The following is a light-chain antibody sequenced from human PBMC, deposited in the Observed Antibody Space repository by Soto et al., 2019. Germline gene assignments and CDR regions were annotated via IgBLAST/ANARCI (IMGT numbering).Light chain of an antibody. CDR3: CSYAGSYTFARNV. V-gene: IGLV2-11*01. Sequence: QSALTQPRSVSGSPGQSVTISCTVTSSDVAIYNYISWYQQHPGEAPKLMIHDVSERPSGVPDRFSGSKSGNTASLTISGLQAEDEADYYCCSYAGSYTFARNVFGTGTKLTVL. CDR1: SSDVAIYNY. J-gene: IGLJ1*01. CDR2: DVS.